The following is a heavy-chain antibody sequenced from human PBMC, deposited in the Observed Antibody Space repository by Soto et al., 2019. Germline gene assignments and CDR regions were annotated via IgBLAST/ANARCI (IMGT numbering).Heavy chain of an antibody. CDR1: GFTFSSYG. CDR2: ISYDGSNK. J-gene: IGHJ6*02. CDR3: AKDRETAVADHYYYYYGMDV. V-gene: IGHV3-30*18. Sequence: PGGSLRLSCAASGFTFSSYGMHWVRQAPGKGLEWVAVISYDGSNKYYADSVKGRFTISRDNSKNTLYLQMNSLRAEDTAVYYCAKDRETAVADHYYYYYGMDVWGQGTTVTVSS. D-gene: IGHD6-19*01.